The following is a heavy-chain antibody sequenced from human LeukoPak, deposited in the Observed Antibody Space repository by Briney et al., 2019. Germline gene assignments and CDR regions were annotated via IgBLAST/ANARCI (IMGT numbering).Heavy chain of an antibody. V-gene: IGHV3-23*01. Sequence: GGSLRLSCAASGFPFGNYAMSWVRQTPGKGLECVSVISGDGGNTYYADSVKGRFTISRDNAKSSLYLQMNSLRAEDTAVYYCARDIPKDYWAQGTLVTVSS. J-gene: IGHJ4*02. CDR1: GFPFGNYA. CDR2: ISGDGGNT. CDR3: ARDIPKDY.